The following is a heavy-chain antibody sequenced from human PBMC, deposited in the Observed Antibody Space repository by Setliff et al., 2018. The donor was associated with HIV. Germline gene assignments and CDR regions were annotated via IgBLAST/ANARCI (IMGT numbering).Heavy chain of an antibody. CDR2: IYYHGST. D-gene: IGHD3-16*01. V-gene: IGHV4-39*01. Sequence: LSLTCTVSGGSISSTNYFWGWIRQPPGKGLEWIGTIYYHGSTYYNPSLKSRVTISIDTSKSQFSLQLTSVTAADTAVYYCVNPSGAMGDFDSWGQGTLVTVSS. J-gene: IGHJ4*02. CDR3: VNPSGAMGDFDS. CDR1: GGSISSTNYF.